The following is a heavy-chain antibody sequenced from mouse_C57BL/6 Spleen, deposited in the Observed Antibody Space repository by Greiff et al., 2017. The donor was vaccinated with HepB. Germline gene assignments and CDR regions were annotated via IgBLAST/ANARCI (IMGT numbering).Heavy chain of an antibody. Sequence: VKVEESGPGLVAPSQSLSITCTVSGFSLTSYGVHWVRQPPGKGLEWLGVIWAGGSTNYNSALMSRLSISKDNSKSQAFLKRNSLQTDDTAMYYCARLEDIWGQGTTLTVSS. CDR1: GFSLTSYG. J-gene: IGHJ2*01. CDR2: IWAGGST. CDR3: ARLEDI. V-gene: IGHV2-9*02. D-gene: IGHD1-3*01.